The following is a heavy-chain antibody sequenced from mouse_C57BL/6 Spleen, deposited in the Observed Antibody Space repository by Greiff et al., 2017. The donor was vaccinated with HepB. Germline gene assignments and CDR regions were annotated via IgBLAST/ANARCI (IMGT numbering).Heavy chain of an antibody. Sequence: QVQLKQPGAELVKPGASVKMSCKASGYTFTSYWITWVKQRPGQGLEWIGDIYPGSGSTNYNEKFKSKATLTVDTSSSTAYMQLSSLTSEDSAVYYCARGGIVVAHWYFDVWGTGTTVTVSS. J-gene: IGHJ1*03. CDR3: ARGGIVVAHWYFDV. V-gene: IGHV1-55*01. D-gene: IGHD1-1*01. CDR2: IYPGSGST. CDR1: GYTFTSYW.